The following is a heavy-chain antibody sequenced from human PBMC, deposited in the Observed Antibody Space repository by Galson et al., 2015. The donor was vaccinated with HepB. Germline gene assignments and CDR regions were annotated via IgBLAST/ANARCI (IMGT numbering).Heavy chain of an antibody. CDR2: ISGSGTAT. Sequence: SLRLSCAASGFSFSSYAMTWVRQAPGKGLEWVSSISGSGTATYYAGSVKGRFTISRDNSKNILYLQMSSLRADDTAIYFCGKEGEISVLATIHDAFDIWGQGSTVAVSS. D-gene: IGHD2/OR15-2a*01. J-gene: IGHJ3*02. CDR3: GKEGEISVLATIHDAFDI. V-gene: IGHV3-23*01. CDR1: GFSFSSYA.